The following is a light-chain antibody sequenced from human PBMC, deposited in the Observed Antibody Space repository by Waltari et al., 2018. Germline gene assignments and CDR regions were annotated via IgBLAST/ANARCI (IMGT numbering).Light chain of an antibody. J-gene: IGLJ3*02. CDR1: SSDVGGYNY. V-gene: IGLV2-14*03. CDR3: SSYTTSSTRV. CDR2: DVS. Sequence: QSALTQPASVSGSPGQSITLSCTGTSSDVGGYNYVSWYQQHPGNAPKLMIYDVSNRPSGVSIRFSGSKSGNTASLTISGLQAEDEADYYCSSYTTSSTRVFGGGTKLTVL.